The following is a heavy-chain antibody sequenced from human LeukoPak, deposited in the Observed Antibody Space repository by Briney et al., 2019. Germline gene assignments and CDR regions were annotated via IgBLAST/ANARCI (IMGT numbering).Heavy chain of an antibody. D-gene: IGHD4-11*01. CDR2: IYYSGST. CDR3: AGSKKHNWFDP. J-gene: IGHJ5*02. V-gene: IGHV4-59*01. CDR1: GGSISSYY. Sequence: SETLSLTCTVSGGSISSYYWSWIRQPSGKGLEWIGYIYYSGSTNYNPSLRSRVTISVDTSKNQFSLKLSSVTAADTAVYYCAGSKKHNWFDPWGQGTLVTVSS.